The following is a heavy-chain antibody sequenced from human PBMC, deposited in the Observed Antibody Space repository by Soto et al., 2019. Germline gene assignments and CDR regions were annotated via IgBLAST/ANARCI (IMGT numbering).Heavy chain of an antibody. D-gene: IGHD2-2*01. Sequence: EVQLVESGGGLFQPGGSLRLSCAASGFSISTYWMSWVRQVPGRGPEWVANIKQDESEKYYVDSVKGRFTISRDNAKNSVYLQMNSLSAEDTAVYHCARSLSAIPGDNWGQGTLVTVSS. J-gene: IGHJ4*02. CDR1: GFSISTYW. V-gene: IGHV3-7*05. CDR2: IKQDESEK. CDR3: ARSLSAIPGDN.